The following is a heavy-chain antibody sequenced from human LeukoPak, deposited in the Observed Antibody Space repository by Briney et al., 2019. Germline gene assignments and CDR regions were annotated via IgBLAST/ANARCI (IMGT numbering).Heavy chain of an antibody. CDR2: ISYDGSNK. CDR1: GFTFSSYG. CDR3: ANENYGSGSSDAFDI. J-gene: IGHJ3*02. V-gene: IGHV3-30*18. Sequence: PGGTLRLSCAASGFTFSSYGMHWVRQAPGKGLEWVAVISYDGSNKYYADSVKGRFTISRDNSKNTLYLQMNSLRAEDTAVYYCANENYGSGSSDAFDIWGQGTMVTVSS. D-gene: IGHD3-10*01.